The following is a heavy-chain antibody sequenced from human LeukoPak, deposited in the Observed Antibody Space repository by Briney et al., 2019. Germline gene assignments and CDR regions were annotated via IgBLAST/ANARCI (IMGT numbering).Heavy chain of an antibody. CDR3: AKEGIGYCSSTSCLRNLDY. CDR2: ISGSGGST. J-gene: IGHJ4*02. D-gene: IGHD2-2*01. Sequence: GGSLRLSCAASGFTFSSYSMNWVRQAPGKGLEWVSAISGSGGSTYYADSVKGRFTISRDNSKNTLYLQMNSLRAEDTAVYYCAKEGIGYCSSTSCLRNLDYWGQGTLVTVSS. V-gene: IGHV3-23*01. CDR1: GFTFSSYS.